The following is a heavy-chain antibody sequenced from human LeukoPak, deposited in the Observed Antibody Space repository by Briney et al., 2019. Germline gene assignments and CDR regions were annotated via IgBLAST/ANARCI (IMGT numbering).Heavy chain of an antibody. Sequence: GGSLRLSCAASGFTFSSYGMRWVRQVPGKGLEWVAFIRYDGSNKHYADSVKGRFTISRDKSNNTLYLQMNRLRGEDTAMYYCAKEGYYYMDVWGKGTTVTISS. CDR2: IRYDGSNK. V-gene: IGHV3-30*02. CDR3: AKEGYYYMDV. CDR1: GFTFSSYG. J-gene: IGHJ6*03.